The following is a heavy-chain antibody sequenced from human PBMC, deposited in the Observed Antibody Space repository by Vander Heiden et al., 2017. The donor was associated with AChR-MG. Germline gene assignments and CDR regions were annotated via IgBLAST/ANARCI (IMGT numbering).Heavy chain of an antibody. CDR3: AGDPANGYPDAFDI. J-gene: IGHJ3*02. D-gene: IGHD5-12*01. CDR1: GDTFTGYF. V-gene: IGHV1-2*02. CDR2: INPNNGDT. Sequence: QVQLVQSGAEVKKPGASVKVSCKASGDTFTGYFIHWVRQAPGQGLEWMGWINPNNGDTNYAQKFQGRVTLTRDTTISTAYMELSRLTSDDTAVYYCAGDPANGYPDAFDIWGQGTMVTVSS.